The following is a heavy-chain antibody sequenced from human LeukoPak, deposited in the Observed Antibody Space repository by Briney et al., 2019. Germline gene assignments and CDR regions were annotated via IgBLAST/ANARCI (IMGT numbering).Heavy chain of an antibody. V-gene: IGHV3-30-3*01. CDR3: ERDREGGYDVGGDY. CDR1: GFTFSSYA. J-gene: IGHJ4*02. D-gene: IGHD5-12*01. CDR2: ISYDGSNK. Sequence: PGGSLRLSCAASGFTFSSYALHWVRQAPGKGLEWVAVISYDGSNKYYADSVKGRFTISRDNSKNTLYLQMNSLRAEDTAVYYCERDREGGYDVGGDYWGQGTQVTVSS.